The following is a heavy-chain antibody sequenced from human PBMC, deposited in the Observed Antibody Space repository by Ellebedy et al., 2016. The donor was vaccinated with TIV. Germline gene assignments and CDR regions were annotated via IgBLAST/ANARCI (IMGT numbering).Heavy chain of an antibody. CDR3: ARVGYCSSTSCYYFDY. J-gene: IGHJ4*02. D-gene: IGHD2-2*01. CDR2: IYPGDSDT. CDR1: GYSFTSYW. Sequence: KVSXXGSGYSFTSYWIGWVRQMPGKGLEWMGIIYPGDSDTRYSPSFQGQVTISADKSISTAYLQWSSLKASDTAMYYCARVGYCSSTSCYYFDYWGQGTLVTVSS. V-gene: IGHV5-51*01.